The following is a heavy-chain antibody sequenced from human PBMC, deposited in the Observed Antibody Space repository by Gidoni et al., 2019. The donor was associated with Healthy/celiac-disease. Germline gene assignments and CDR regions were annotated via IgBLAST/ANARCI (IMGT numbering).Heavy chain of an antibody. J-gene: IGHJ4*02. V-gene: IGHV3-13*04. CDR1: GFTFSSYD. D-gene: IGHD3-22*01. CDR3: ARARYYYDSSGYYYLWYFDY. CDR2: IGTAGDT. Sequence: EVQLVESGGGLVQPGGSLRLSCAASGFTFSSYDMHWVRQATGKGLEWVSAIGTAGDTYYPGSVKGRFTISRENAKNSLYLQMNSLRAGDTAVYYCARARYYYDSSGYYYLWYFDYWGQGTLVTVSS.